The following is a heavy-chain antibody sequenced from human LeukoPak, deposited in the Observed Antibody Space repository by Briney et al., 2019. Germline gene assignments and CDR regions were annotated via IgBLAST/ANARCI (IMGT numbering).Heavy chain of an antibody. J-gene: IGHJ4*02. D-gene: IGHD6-19*01. CDR3: ARDDAVAGIWD. CDR2: IYHSGST. CDR1: GFTFSRYS. Sequence: PGGSLRLSCAASGFTFSRYSMNWVRQAPGKGLEWIGSIYHSGSTYYNPSLKSRVTISVDTSKNQFSLKLSSVTAADTAVYYCARDDAVAGIWDWGQGTLVTVSS. V-gene: IGHV4-38-2*02.